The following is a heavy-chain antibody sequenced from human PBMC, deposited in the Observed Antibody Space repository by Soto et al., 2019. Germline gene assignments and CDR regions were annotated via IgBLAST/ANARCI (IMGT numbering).Heavy chain of an antibody. D-gene: IGHD1-7*01. CDR1: GFTFSSYW. CDR2: IKQDGSEK. J-gene: IGHJ3*02. Sequence: GGSLRLSCAASGFTFSSYWMSWVRQAPGKGLAWVANIKQDGSEKYYVDSVKGRFTISRDNAKNSLYLQMNSLRAEDTAVYYCARDQGWNYGAVDIWGQGTMVTVSS. CDR3: ARDQGWNYGAVDI. V-gene: IGHV3-7*03.